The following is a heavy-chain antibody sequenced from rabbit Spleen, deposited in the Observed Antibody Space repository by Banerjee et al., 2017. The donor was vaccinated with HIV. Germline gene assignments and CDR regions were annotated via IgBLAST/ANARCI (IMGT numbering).Heavy chain of an antibody. V-gene: IGHV1S40*01. CDR1: GFSFSSRYY. D-gene: IGHD8-1*01. CDR3: ARDSGSSFSSYGMDL. J-gene: IGHJ6*01. CDR2: IEGGSSAFS. Sequence: QSLEESGGGLVQPEGSLTLTCTASGFSFSSRYYMCWVRQAPGKGLEWIACIEGGSSAFSYFASWAKGRFTISKTSSTTVTLQMTSLTAADTATYFCARDSGSSFSSYGMDLWGPGTLVTVS.